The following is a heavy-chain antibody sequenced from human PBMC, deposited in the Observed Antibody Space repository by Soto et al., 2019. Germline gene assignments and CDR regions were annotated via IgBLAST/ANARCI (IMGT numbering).Heavy chain of an antibody. CDR3: ARAGSSWYLGWFDP. Sequence: PSETLSLTCTVSGGSISSYYWSWIRQPPGKGLEWIGYIYYSGSTNYNPSLKGRVTISVDRSKNQFSLKLSSVTAADTAVYYCARAGSSWYLGWFDPWGQGTLVTVSS. D-gene: IGHD6-13*01. J-gene: IGHJ5*02. CDR2: IYYSGST. CDR1: GGSISSYY. V-gene: IGHV4-59*01.